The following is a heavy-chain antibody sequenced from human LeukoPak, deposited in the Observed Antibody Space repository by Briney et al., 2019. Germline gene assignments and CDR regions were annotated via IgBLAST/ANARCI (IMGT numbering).Heavy chain of an antibody. CDR1: GYTFNGYY. CDR3: ARATYYYESSGYSDAFDI. J-gene: IGHJ3*02. Sequence: ASVKVSCKASGYTFNGYYMHWVRQAPGQGLEWMGWINPNSGGTNYAQNFQGRVAMTSDTSISTAYMELSSLKSDDTAVYYCARATYYYESSGYSDAFDIWGQGTVVTVSS. D-gene: IGHD3-22*01. CDR2: INPNSGGT. V-gene: IGHV1-2*02.